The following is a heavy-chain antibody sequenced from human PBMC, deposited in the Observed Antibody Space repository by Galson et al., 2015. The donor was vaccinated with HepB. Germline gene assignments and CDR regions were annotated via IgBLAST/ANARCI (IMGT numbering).Heavy chain of an antibody. CDR2: IWYDGSKT. J-gene: IGHJ6*02. CDR3: ATVGAPYGLDV. Sequence: SLRLSCAASGFSSRDYGIHWVRQGPGKGLEWVAVIWYDGSKTYYGDSVKGRFTISRDNINNILYLQMNNLRPEDTALYYCATVGAPYGLDVWGHGTTVIVS. V-gene: IGHV3-33*03. CDR1: GFSSRDYG.